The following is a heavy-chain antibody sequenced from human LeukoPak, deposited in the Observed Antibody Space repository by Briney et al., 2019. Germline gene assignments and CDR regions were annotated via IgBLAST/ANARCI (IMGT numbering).Heavy chain of an antibody. CDR1: GFTFSSYA. D-gene: IGHD6-19*01. J-gene: IGHJ4*01. Sequence: PGGSLRLSCAASGFTFSSYAMSWVRQTPEKGLQWVSTIGGSGTKTYYADSVRGRFTISRDNSNQTLYLQMNSLSAEDTAIYYCAKESPVAGLNFHSWGHGSLVTVSS. CDR2: IGGSGTKT. V-gene: IGHV3-23*01. CDR3: AKESPVAGLNFHS.